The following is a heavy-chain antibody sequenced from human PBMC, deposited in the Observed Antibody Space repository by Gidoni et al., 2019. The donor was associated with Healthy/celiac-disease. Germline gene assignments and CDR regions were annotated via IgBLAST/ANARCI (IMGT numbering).Heavy chain of an antibody. Sequence: EVQLVESGGGLVQPGGSLRLSCAASGFTFSSYRMSWVRQAPGKGLEWVANIKQDGSEKYYVDSVKGRFTISRDNAKNSLYLQMNSLRAEDTAVYYCARGEGYYDSSGLYYYGMDVWGQGTTVTVSS. CDR3: ARGEGYYDSSGLYYYGMDV. V-gene: IGHV3-7*04. J-gene: IGHJ6*02. CDR1: GFTFSSYR. CDR2: IKQDGSEK. D-gene: IGHD3-22*01.